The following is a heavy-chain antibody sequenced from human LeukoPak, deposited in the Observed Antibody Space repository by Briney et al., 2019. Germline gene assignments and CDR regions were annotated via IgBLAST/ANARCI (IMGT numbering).Heavy chain of an antibody. V-gene: IGHV3-7*01. CDR1: GFTFSSYW. CDR2: IKQDGSEK. CDR3: ARVHYYGSGSYYHWFDP. Sequence: GGSLRLSCAASGFTFSSYWMSWVRQAPGKGLEWVANIKQDGSEKYYVDSVKGRFTISRDNAKNSLYLQMNSLRAEDTAVYYCARVHYYGSGSYYHWFDPWGQGTLVTVSS. D-gene: IGHD3-10*01. J-gene: IGHJ5*02.